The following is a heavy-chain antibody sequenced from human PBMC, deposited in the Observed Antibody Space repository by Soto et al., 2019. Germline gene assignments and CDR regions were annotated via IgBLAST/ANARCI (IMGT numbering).Heavy chain of an antibody. Sequence: RGESLKISCKGSGYSFSNSWIGWVRQMPGEGLEWMGIIYPGDSDIRYSPSFQGQVTISADKSISTAYLQWDSLKASDTAIYYCARRPSGDRRGYGGPPSYPYGMDVWGQGTTVTVSS. J-gene: IGHJ6*02. CDR2: IYPGDSDI. CDR3: ARRPSGDRRGYGGPPSYPYGMDV. D-gene: IGHD5-12*01. CDR1: GYSFSNSW. V-gene: IGHV5-51*01.